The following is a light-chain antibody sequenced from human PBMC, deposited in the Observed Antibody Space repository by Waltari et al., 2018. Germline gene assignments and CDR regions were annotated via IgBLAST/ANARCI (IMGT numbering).Light chain of an antibody. V-gene: IGLV1-40*01. CDR3: QSYDSSLSVV. J-gene: IGLJ2*01. CDR1: SSNTGAGYD. CDR2: GNS. Sequence: QSVLTQPPSVSGAPGQRVTISCTGSSSNTGAGYDVHWYQQLPGTAPKLLIYGNSNRPSGVPDRFSGSKSGTSASLAITGLQAEDEADYYCQSYDSSLSVVFGGGTKLTVL.